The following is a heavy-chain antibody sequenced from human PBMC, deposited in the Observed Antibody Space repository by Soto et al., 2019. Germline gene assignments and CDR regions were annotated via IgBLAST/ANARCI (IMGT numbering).Heavy chain of an antibody. V-gene: IGHV1-69*13. D-gene: IGHD3-22*01. CDR3: ARDQGYYDSSGYWPYYGMDV. CDR2: IIPIFGTA. Sequence: GASVKVSCKASGYTFTSYAMHWVRQAPGQGLEWMGGIIPIFGTANYAQKFQGRVTITADESTSTAYMELSSLRSEDTAVYYCARDQGYYDSSGYWPYYGMDVWGQGTTVTVSS. J-gene: IGHJ6*02. CDR1: GYTFTSYA.